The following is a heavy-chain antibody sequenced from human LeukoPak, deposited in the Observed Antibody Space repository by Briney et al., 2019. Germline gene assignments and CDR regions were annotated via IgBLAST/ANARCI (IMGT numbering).Heavy chain of an antibody. CDR2: ISAYNGNT. Sequence: ASVKVSCKASGYTFTSYGISWVRQAPGQGLEWMGWISAYNGNTNYAQKLQGRVTMTTDTSTSTAYMGLRSLRSDDTAVYYCARGHPRQNFVGATSYNWFDPWGQGTLVTVSS. V-gene: IGHV1-18*01. J-gene: IGHJ5*02. CDR3: ARGHPRQNFVGATSYNWFDP. CDR1: GYTFTSYG. D-gene: IGHD1-26*01.